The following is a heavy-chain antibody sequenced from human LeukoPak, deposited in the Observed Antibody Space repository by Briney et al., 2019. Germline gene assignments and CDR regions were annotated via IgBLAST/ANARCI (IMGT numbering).Heavy chain of an antibody. D-gene: IGHD3-3*01. Sequence: GGSLRLSCAASGFTFRNYGMHWVRQAPGKGLEWVAVIWYDGDNKFYADSVKGRFTISRDNSKNTLYLQMNSLEIDDTAIYYCARDSVDFWSGSPDYWGQGTLVTVSS. J-gene: IGHJ4*02. CDR1: GFTFRNYG. CDR2: IWYDGDNK. CDR3: ARDSVDFWSGSPDY. V-gene: IGHV3-33*01.